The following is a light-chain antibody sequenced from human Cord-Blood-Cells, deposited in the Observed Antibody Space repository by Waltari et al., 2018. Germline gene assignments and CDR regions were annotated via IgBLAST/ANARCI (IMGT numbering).Light chain of an antibody. J-gene: IGLJ2*01. CDR2: DVS. CDR1: SSDVGGYNY. CDR3: SSYTSSSTVV. Sequence: QSALTQPASVSGSPGQSITISCTGTSSDVGGYNYFSWYQQHPDKAPKPLIYDVSKRPSGVSNRFSGSKSGNTASLTISGLQAEDEADYYCSSYTSSSTVVFGGGTKLTVL. V-gene: IGLV2-14*01.